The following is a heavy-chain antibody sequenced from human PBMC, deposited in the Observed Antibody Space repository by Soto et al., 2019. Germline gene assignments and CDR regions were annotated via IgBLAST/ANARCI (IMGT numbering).Heavy chain of an antibody. V-gene: IGHV3-30*04. D-gene: IGHD3-16*01. Sequence: QVQLVESGGGVVQPGRSLRLSCAASGFTFTNYAIHWVRQAPGKGLEWVAIISFDEITKYYVDSGKGLFTISRVDSKNWVSLQLKSLRTGDTALYYCVRDSVLSRLGGDCDYWGQGTLVTVSS. CDR2: ISFDEITK. CDR3: VRDSVLSRLGGDCDY. J-gene: IGHJ4*02. CDR1: GFTFTNYA.